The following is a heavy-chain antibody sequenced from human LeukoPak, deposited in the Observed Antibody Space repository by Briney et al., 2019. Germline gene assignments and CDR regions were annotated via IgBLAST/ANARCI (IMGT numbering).Heavy chain of an antibody. D-gene: IGHD6-13*01. J-gene: IGHJ4*02. CDR2: IYSVGST. Sequence: GGSLRLSCVASGFTVSINYMSWVRQAPGKGLEWVSVIYSVGSTYYADSVKGRFTISRDNSKNTLYLQMNSLRAEDTAVYYCARGSSSLDYYFDYWGQGTLVTVSS. CDR1: GFTVSINY. CDR3: ARGSSSLDYYFDY. V-gene: IGHV3-53*01.